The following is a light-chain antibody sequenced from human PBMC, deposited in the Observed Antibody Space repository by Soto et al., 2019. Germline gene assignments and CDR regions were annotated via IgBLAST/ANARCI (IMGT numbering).Light chain of an antibody. J-gene: IGKJ5*01. CDR3: MQGTHWPIT. V-gene: IGKV2-30*01. Sequence: DVVMTQSPLSLPVTLGQPASISCRSSQSLVYSDGNTYLNWFQQRPGQSPRRLIYKVSNRDSGVPDRFSGIGSGTDFTLKISRVEAEDVGVYYCMQGTHWPITFGQGTRLEIK. CDR1: QSLVYSDGNTY. CDR2: KVS.